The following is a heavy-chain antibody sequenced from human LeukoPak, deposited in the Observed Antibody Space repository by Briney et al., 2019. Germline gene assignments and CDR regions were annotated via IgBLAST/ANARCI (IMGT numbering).Heavy chain of an antibody. V-gene: IGHV4-59*12. J-gene: IGHJ4*02. CDR3: ARGGRGTYMRH. CDR1: GGSISGYY. CDR2: IFYSGGT. D-gene: IGHD1-26*01. Sequence: PSETLSLTCTVSGGSISGYYWSWIRQPPGQGLEWIGYIFYSGGTNYNTSLKSRVTMSMDTSKNQFHLDLTSVTAADAGQYFCARGGRGTYMRHWGQGILVTVSS.